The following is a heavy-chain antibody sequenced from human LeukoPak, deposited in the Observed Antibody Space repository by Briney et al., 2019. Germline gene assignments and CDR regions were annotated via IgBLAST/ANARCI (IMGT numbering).Heavy chain of an antibody. V-gene: IGHV1-24*01. CDR2: FDPEDGET. Sequence: GASVKVSCKVSGYTLTELSMHWVRQAPGKGLEWMGGFDPEDGETIYAQKFQGRVTMTEDTSTDTAYMELSSLRSEDTAVYYCATIVLMVYAIDDRYFQHWGQGTLVTVSS. D-gene: IGHD2-8*01. J-gene: IGHJ1*01. CDR3: ATIVLMVYAIDDRYFQH. CDR1: GYTLTELS.